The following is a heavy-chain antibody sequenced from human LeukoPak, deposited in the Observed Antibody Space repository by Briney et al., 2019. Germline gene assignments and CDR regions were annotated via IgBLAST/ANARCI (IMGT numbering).Heavy chain of an antibody. CDR3: ARGWMPTAPAPGY. CDR2: ISGSGDRT. Sequence: GGSLRLSCAASGFTFNNYVMSWVRQAPGKGLEWVSLISGSGDRTHYADSVKGRFTISSDNAKNTLYLQMNSLRAEDTAVYYCARGWMPTAPAPGYWGQGTLVTVSS. V-gene: IGHV3-23*01. J-gene: IGHJ4*02. D-gene: IGHD4-17*01. CDR1: GFTFNNYV.